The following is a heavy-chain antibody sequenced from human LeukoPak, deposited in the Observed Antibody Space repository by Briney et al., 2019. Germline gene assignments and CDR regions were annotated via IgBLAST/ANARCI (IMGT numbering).Heavy chain of an antibody. Sequence: RASVRVSCKTSGYTFINYDINWIRQAPGQGLEWLGWMSANSGNTGYAQKFQGRVTMTRTTSISTAFMELSRLTFEDTAVYYCVRTPPKGDIDYWGQGTLVTVSS. CDR2: MSANSGNT. CDR1: GYTFINYD. D-gene: IGHD2-21*02. V-gene: IGHV1-8*01. CDR3: VRTPPKGDIDY. J-gene: IGHJ4*02.